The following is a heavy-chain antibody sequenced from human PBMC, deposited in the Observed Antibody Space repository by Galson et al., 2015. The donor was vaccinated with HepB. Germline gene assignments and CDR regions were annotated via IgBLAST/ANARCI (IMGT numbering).Heavy chain of an antibody. J-gene: IGHJ4*02. CDR1: GGTFSSYA. CDR2: IIPILGIA. D-gene: IGHD6-13*01. V-gene: IGHV1-69*04. CDR3: ARSWIAAAGKMDY. Sequence: SVKVSCKASGGTFSSYAISWVRQAPGQGLEWMGRIIPILGIANYAQKFQGRVTITADKSTSTAYMELSSLRSEDTAVYYCARSWIAAAGKMDYWGQGTLVTVSS.